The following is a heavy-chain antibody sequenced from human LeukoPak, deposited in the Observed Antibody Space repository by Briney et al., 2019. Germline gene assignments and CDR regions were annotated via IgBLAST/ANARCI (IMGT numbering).Heavy chain of an antibody. CDR1: GFTFSSYA. Sequence: GGSLRLSCAASGFTFSSYAMHWVRKAPGKGLEWVAVISYDGSNKYYADSVKGRFTISRDNSKNTLYLQMNSLRAEDTAVYYCARDLGSTRGFDYWGQGTLVTVSS. CDR3: ARDLGSTRGFDY. J-gene: IGHJ4*02. CDR2: ISYDGSNK. V-gene: IGHV3-30-3*01. D-gene: IGHD3-16*01.